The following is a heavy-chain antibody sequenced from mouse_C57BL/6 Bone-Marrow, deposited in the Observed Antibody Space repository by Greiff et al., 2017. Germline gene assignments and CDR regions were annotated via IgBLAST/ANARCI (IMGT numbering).Heavy chain of an antibody. D-gene: IGHD2-1*01. Sequence: EVQLQQSGAELVRPGASVKLSCTASGFNIKDDYMHWVKQRPEQGLEWIGWIDPENGDTEYASKFQGKATITADTSSNTAYLQLRNLTSEDTAVCYCTGLLYPRYFDYWGQGTTLTVSS. CDR3: TGLLYPRYFDY. CDR2: IDPENGDT. V-gene: IGHV14-4*01. J-gene: IGHJ2*01. CDR1: GFNIKDDY.